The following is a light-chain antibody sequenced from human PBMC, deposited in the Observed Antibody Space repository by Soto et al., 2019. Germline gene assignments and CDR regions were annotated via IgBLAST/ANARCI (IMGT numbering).Light chain of an antibody. CDR1: SSNIGSNT. CDR2: SNN. V-gene: IGLV1-44*01. CDR3: APWDDNLNGYV. Sequence: QSVLTQPPSASGTPGQRVTISCSGSSSNIGSNTVNWYQQLPGTAPKLLIYSNNQRPSGVPDRFSGSKSGTSASLAISGLQSEDEADYYCAPWDDNLNGYVFGTGTKLTVL. J-gene: IGLJ1*01.